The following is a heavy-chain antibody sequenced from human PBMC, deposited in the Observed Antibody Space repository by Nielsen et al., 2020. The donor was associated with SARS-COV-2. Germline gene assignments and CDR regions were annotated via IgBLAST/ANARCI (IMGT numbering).Heavy chain of an antibody. CDR1: GGSFTNTYW. J-gene: IGHJ4*02. CDR2: ISHSASP. Sequence: SETLSLTCAVSGGSFTNTYWWTWVRQFPGKGLEWIGEISHSASPNYNPSLKSRVTISVDTSNKQFSLNLTSVTAADTAVYYCARLNNLSIHGNPHRGLDCWGQGTLVTVSS. D-gene: IGHD1-14*01. CDR3: ARLNNLSIHGNPHRGLDC. V-gene: IGHV4-4*02.